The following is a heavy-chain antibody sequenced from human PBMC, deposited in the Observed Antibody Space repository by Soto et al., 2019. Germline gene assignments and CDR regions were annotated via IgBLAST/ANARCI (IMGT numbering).Heavy chain of an antibody. J-gene: IGHJ5*02. CDR1: GYSISSGYY. Sequence: PSETLSLTCAVCGYSISSGYYWGWIRQPPGKGLGWMGSIYHSGSTYYNPSLKSRVTISVDTSKNQFSLKLSSVTAADTAVYYCASSETYYDFWSGYYTGGWFDPWGQGTLVTVSS. CDR3: ASSETYYDFWSGYYTGGWFDP. D-gene: IGHD3-3*01. CDR2: IYHSGST. V-gene: IGHV4-38-2*01.